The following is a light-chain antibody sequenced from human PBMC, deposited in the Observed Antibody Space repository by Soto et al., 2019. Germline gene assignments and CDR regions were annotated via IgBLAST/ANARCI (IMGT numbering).Light chain of an antibody. CDR1: QSVSSK. V-gene: IGKV3-15*01. J-gene: IGKJ4*01. CDR3: QQYNSWPTLT. CDR2: GAS. Sequence: EIVMTQSPATLSVSAGERATLSCRASQSVSSKLIWYQQKPGQAPRLLIYGASTRATGIPVRFSGSGSGTEFTLTISSLQSEDFAVYYCQQYNSWPTLTFGGGTKVEV.